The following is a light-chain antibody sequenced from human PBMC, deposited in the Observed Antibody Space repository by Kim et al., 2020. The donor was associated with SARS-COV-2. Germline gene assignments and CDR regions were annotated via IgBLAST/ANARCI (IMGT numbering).Light chain of an antibody. CDR1: QDIANS. CDR2: AAY. V-gene: IGKV1-27*01. J-gene: IGKJ1*01. Sequence: VGDTVTITCRASQDIANSLAWYQQKPGTVPKLLIYAAYPFQAGVPSRFSGSGAGTEFTLTIGSLQTEDVATYYCQKYNTAPWTFCPGTKVDIK. CDR3: QKYNTAPWT.